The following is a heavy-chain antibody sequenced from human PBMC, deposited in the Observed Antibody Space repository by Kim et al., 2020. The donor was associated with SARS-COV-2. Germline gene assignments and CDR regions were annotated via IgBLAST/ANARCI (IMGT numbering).Heavy chain of an antibody. CDR2: IQPKSDGGAI. Sequence: GGYLRLSCAASGLTFSNVWMSWARQAPGKGLEWVGHIQPKSDGGAINYAAPVKGRFTISRDDSKNTLYLQMNSLKTEDTAVYYCCGGFLGYWGQGTLVTVSS. CDR1: GLTFSNVW. D-gene: IGHD1-26*01. V-gene: IGHV3-15*01. CDR3: CGGFLGY. J-gene: IGHJ4*02.